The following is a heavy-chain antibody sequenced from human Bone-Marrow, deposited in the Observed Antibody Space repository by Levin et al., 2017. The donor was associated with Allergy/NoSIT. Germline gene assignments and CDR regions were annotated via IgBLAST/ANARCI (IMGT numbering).Heavy chain of an antibody. CDR3: AKDPHLCSGGSCYSWVFDWFDP. CDR1: GFTFSSYG. CDR2: ISYDGSNK. J-gene: IGHJ5*02. V-gene: IGHV3-30*18. Sequence: GGSLRLSCAASGFTFSSYGMHWVRQAPGKGLEWVAVISYDGSNKYYADSVKGRFTISRDNSKNTLYLQMNSLRAEDTAVYYCAKDPHLCSGGSCYSWVFDWFDPWGQGTLVTVSS. D-gene: IGHD2-15*01.